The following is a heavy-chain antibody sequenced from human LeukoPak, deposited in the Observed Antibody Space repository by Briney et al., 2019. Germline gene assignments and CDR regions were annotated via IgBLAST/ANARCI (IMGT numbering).Heavy chain of an antibody. D-gene: IGHD6-13*01. CDR1: GITFTDRW. V-gene: IGHV3-7*01. CDR3: ATDLGSSRPNF. J-gene: IGHJ4*02. Sequence: PGGSLRLSCAASGITFTDRWMNWVRQAPGKGLEWVANIKQDGSEKYYVDSAKGRFTISRDNAKNSLYLQMNSLRAEDTAVYYCATDLGSSRPNFWGQGILVTVSS. CDR2: IKQDGSEK.